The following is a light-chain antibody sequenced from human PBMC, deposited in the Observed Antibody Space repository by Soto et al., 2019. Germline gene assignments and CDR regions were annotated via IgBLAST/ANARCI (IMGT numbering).Light chain of an antibody. Sequence: EIVLTQSPATLSLSPGERATLSCRASQSVSSYLAWYQQKPGQAPRLLIYDASNRATGIPARFSGSGSGTDFTPAISSLEPEDFAVYYCQQRSTWTFGQGTKVDIK. V-gene: IGKV3-11*01. CDR1: QSVSSY. CDR2: DAS. CDR3: QQRSTWT. J-gene: IGKJ1*01.